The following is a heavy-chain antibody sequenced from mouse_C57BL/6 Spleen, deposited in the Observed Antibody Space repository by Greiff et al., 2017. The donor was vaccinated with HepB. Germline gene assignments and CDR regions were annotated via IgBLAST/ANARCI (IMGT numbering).Heavy chain of an antibody. CDR1: GYSITSGYY. CDR2: ISYDGSN. V-gene: IGHV3-6*01. Sequence: DVKLQESGPGLVKPSQSLSLTCSVTGYSITSGYYWNWIRQFPGNKLEWMGYISYDGSNNYNPSLKNRISITRDTSKNQFFLKLNSVTTEDTATYYCARDLHYYGSSYDYYAMDYWGQGTSVTVSS. D-gene: IGHD1-1*01. J-gene: IGHJ4*01. CDR3: ARDLHYYGSSYDYYAMDY.